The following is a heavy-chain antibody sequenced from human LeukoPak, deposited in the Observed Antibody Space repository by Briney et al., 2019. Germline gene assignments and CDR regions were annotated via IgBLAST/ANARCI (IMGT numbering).Heavy chain of an antibody. CDR3: ARVGAGTIGWGLYYYYYMDV. CDR2: IYYSGST. V-gene: IGHV4-61*05. J-gene: IGHJ6*03. Sequence: SETLSLACTVSGDSISSSSYYWGWFRQPPGKGLEWIGYIYYSGSTNYNPSLKSRVTISVDTSKNQFSLKLSSVTAADTAVYYCARVGAGTIGWGLYYYYYMDVWGKGTTVTVSS. D-gene: IGHD2-21*02. CDR1: GDSISSSSYY.